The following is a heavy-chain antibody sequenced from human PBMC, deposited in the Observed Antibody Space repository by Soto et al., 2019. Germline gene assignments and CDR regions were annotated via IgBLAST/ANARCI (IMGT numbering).Heavy chain of an antibody. V-gene: IGHV1-46*01. CDR3: AREVVIRGYFDY. CDR1: GYTFTSYY. J-gene: IGHJ4*02. D-gene: IGHD3-22*01. Sequence: GASVKVSCKASGYTFTSYYMHWVRQAPGQGLEWMGIINPSGGSTSYAQKFQGRVTMTRDTSTSTVYMELSSLSSADTSVYYCAREVVIRGYFDYWGRGTLVTVSS. CDR2: INPSGGST.